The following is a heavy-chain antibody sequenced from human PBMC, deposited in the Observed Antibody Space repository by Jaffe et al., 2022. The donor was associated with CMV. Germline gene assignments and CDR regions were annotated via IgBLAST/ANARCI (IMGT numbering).Heavy chain of an antibody. J-gene: IGHJ5*01. CDR1: GASISTSSNY. D-gene: IGHD6-19*01. CDR3: ASHSNNGWYEEWFVS. V-gene: IGHV4-39*02. CDR2: IYYSGSA. Sequence: QLQLQESGPGLLKPSETLSLTCTVSGASISTSSNYWGWIRQSPGKGLEWIGSIYYSGSAYYNPSLKSRVTISLDMSKNHFSLNLNSVTAADTAVYYCASHSNNGWYEEWFVSWGLGTLVTVSS.